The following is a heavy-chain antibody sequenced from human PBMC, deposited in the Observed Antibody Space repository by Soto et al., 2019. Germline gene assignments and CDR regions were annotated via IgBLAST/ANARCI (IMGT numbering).Heavy chain of an antibody. CDR2: ISAYKGNT. V-gene: IGHV1-18*04. Sequence: QVQLVQSGAEVKKPGASVKVSCKASGYTFTSYGISWVRQAPGQGLEWMGWISAYKGNTNYAQKLQGRVTMTTDTSTRTAYIELRSLRSDDTAVYYCARDHKGDSSSSYFDYCGQGTLVTVAS. CDR1: GYTFTSYG. CDR3: ARDHKGDSSSSYFDY. D-gene: IGHD6-6*01. J-gene: IGHJ4*02.